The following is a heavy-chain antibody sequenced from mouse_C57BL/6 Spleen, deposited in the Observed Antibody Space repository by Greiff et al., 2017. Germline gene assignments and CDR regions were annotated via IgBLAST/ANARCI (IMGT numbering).Heavy chain of an antibody. CDR1: GYTFTDYY. V-gene: IGHV1-76*01. CDR2: LYFGSGNP. Sequence: QVQLQQSGAELVRPGASVKLSCKASGYTFTDYYINWVKQRPGQGLEWIARLYFGSGNPYSNEKFKGKATLTAEKSSSTAYMQLSSLTSEDSAVYFCARTGHYYSMDDWGPGTSVTVSS. CDR3: ARTGHYYSMDD. J-gene: IGHJ4*01. D-gene: IGHD3-3*01.